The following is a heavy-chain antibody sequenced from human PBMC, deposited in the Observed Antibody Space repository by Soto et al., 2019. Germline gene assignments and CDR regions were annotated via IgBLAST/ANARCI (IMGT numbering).Heavy chain of an antibody. CDR1: GYTFTSYY. Sequence: ASVKVSCKASGYTFTSYYMHCVRQTPGQGLEWMGIINPSGGSTSYAQKFQGRVTMTRDTSTSTVYMELSSLRSEDTAVYYCAREPDDYGDYQPFLYGMDVWGQGTTVTVSS. D-gene: IGHD4-17*01. CDR2: INPSGGST. CDR3: AREPDDYGDYQPFLYGMDV. V-gene: IGHV1-46*01. J-gene: IGHJ6*02.